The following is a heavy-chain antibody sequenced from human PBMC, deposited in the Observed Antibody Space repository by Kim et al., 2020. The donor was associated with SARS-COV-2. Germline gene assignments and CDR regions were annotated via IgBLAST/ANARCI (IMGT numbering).Heavy chain of an antibody. D-gene: IGHD3-10*01. CDR2: ISSSGGSV. V-gene: IGHV3-48*03. Sequence: GGSLRLSCTASQFTFSDYEINWVRQAPGMGLEWVSYISSSGGSVDYLDSVKGRFTISRDNAKNSLYLQMNSLRVEDTAVYFCTRGVRAHFFYSYMDVWGKGTAVTVSS. CDR1: QFTFSDYE. J-gene: IGHJ6*03. CDR3: TRGVRAHFFYSYMDV.